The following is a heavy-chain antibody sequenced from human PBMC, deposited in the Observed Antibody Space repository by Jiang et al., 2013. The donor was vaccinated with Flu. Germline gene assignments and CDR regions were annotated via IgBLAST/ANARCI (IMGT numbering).Heavy chain of an antibody. J-gene: IGHJ4*02. CDR3: ARGYSYGYGGDY. Sequence: SYSMNWVRPGVQGRGVEWVSSISSSSSYIYYADSVKGRFTISRDNAKNSLYLQMNSLRAEDTAVYYCARGYSYGYGGDYWGQGTLVTVSS. D-gene: IGHD5-18*01. CDR2: ISSSSSYI. CDR1: SYS. V-gene: IGHV3-21*01.